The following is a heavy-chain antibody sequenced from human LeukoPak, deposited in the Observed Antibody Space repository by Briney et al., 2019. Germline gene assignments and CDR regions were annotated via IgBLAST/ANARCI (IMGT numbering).Heavy chain of an antibody. Sequence: PGGSLRLSCAASGFTFSNYGMNWVRQTPGKGLEWVSSISSSSSYIYYADSLKGRFTISRGNAKNSLYLQMNSLRAEDTAVYYCARVMDSGSYLIDYWGQGTLVTVSS. CDR2: ISSSSSYI. J-gene: IGHJ4*02. V-gene: IGHV3-21*01. D-gene: IGHD1-26*01. CDR3: ARVMDSGSYLIDY. CDR1: GFTFSNYG.